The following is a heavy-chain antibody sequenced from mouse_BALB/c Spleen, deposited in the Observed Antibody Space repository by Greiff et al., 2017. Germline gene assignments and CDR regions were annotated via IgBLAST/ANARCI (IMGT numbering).Heavy chain of an antibody. D-gene: IGHD2-1*01. Sequence: VQLQQSGAELVRPGVSVKISCKGSGYTFTDYAMHWVKQSHAKSLEWIGVISTYYGDASYNQKFKGKATMTVDKSSSTAYMELARLTSEDSATYYCARRHGNLYFDYWGQGTTLTVSS. CDR3: ARRHGNLYFDY. J-gene: IGHJ2*01. CDR1: GYTFTDYA. V-gene: IGHV1S137*01. CDR2: ISTYYGDA.